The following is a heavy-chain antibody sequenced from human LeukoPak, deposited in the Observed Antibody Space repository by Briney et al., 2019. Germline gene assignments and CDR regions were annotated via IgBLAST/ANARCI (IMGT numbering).Heavy chain of an antibody. Sequence: GSLRLSCAASGFTFSDYYMSWIRQAPGKGLEWVSYISSSGSTIYYADSVKGRFTISRDNAKNSLYLQMNSLRAEDTAVYYCARDGLGCSSTSCPSPFDYWGQGTLVTVSS. CDR2: ISSSGSTI. CDR1: GFTFSDYY. J-gene: IGHJ4*02. V-gene: IGHV3-11*04. CDR3: ARDGLGCSSTSCPSPFDY. D-gene: IGHD2-2*01.